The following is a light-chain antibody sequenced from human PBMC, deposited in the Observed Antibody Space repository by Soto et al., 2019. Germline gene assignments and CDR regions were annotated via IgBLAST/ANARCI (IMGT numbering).Light chain of an antibody. J-gene: IGLJ2*01. CDR1: SGSIASNY. CDR3: QSYDSGSRVI. V-gene: IGLV6-57*04. Sequence: FMLTQPHSVTESPGKTVTISCTRSSGSIASNYVQWYQQRPGSAPTTVVYRDDQRPSGVPDRLSGSIDRSSNSAALTISGLRPEDEADYYCQSYDSGSRVIFGGGTKLTVL. CDR2: RDD.